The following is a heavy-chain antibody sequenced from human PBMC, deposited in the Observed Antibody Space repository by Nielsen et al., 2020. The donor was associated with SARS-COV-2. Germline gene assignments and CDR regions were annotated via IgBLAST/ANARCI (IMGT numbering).Heavy chain of an antibody. J-gene: IGHJ3*02. CDR2: ISSSSSYI. D-gene: IGHD3-9*01. CDR1: GFTFSSYS. Sequence: GGSLRLSCAASGFTFSSYSMNWVRQAPGKGLEWVSSISSSSSYIYYADSVKGRFTISRDNAKNSLYLQMNSLRAEDTAVYYCARGDSYYDILTGYFKGPDDAFDIGGQGTMVTVSS. CDR3: ARGDSYYDILTGYFKGPDDAFDI. V-gene: IGHV3-21*01.